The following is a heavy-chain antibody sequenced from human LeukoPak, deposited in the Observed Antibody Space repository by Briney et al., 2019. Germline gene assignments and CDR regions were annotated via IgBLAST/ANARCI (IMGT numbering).Heavy chain of an antibody. Sequence: GRSLRLSCAASGFSYSHYGMHWVSQAPGKGLEWVAVISSDGSNEYCADSVKGRFTISRDNSKNTLYLQMDSLRAEDTAVYYCAKDGYCSSTSCYPLHFHSWGQGTLVTASS. V-gene: IGHV3-30*18. CDR3: AKDGYCSSTSCYPLHFHS. J-gene: IGHJ4*02. CDR1: GFSYSHYG. CDR2: ISSDGSNE. D-gene: IGHD2-2*03.